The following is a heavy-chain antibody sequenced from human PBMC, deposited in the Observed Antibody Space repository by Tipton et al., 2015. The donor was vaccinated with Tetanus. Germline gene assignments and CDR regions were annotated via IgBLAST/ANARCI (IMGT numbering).Heavy chain of an antibody. CDR1: GFTVSSNY. D-gene: IGHD6-6*01. Sequence: SLRLSCAASGFTVSSNYMSWVRQAPGKGLEWVSVIYSGGSTYYADSVKGRFTISRDNSKSTLYLQMNSLRAEDTAVYYCATALEYSSSSLGFDYWGQGTLVTVSS. J-gene: IGHJ4*02. V-gene: IGHV3-66*01. CDR3: ATALEYSSSSLGFDY. CDR2: IYSGGST.